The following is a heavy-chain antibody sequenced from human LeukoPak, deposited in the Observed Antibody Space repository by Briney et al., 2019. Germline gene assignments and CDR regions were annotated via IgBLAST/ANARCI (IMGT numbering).Heavy chain of an antibody. D-gene: IGHD1-26*01. CDR2: ISSSSSYI. Sequence: ASVKVSCKASGYTFTSYYMHWVRQAPGKGLEWVSSISSSSSYIYYADSVKGRSTISRDNAKNSLYLQMNSLRAEDTAVYYCAREESIVGAKGDAFDIWGQGTMVTVSS. J-gene: IGHJ3*02. V-gene: IGHV3-21*01. CDR3: AREESIVGAKGDAFDI. CDR1: GYTFTSYY.